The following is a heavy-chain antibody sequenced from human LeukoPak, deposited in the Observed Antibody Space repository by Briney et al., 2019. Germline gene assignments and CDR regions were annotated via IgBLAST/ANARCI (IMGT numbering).Heavy chain of an antibody. CDR2: ISNSDGKT. D-gene: IGHD1-7*01. CDR1: GFTFSSYA. CDR3: AKEQRDWNYGVFDY. Sequence: PGGSLRLSCAASGFTFSSYAMSWVRQAPGKGLEWVSTISNSDGKTYYADSVKGRFTISRDNSKNMLYLQMNSLRAEDTAEYYCAKEQRDWNYGVFDYWGQGTQATVSS. J-gene: IGHJ4*02. V-gene: IGHV3-23*01.